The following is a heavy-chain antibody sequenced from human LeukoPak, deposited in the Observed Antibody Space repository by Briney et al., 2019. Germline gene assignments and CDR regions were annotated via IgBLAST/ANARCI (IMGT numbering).Heavy chain of an antibody. J-gene: IGHJ4*02. V-gene: IGHV3-43*02. CDR1: GFAFDYFA. CDR3: VKDLYISLIELDY. D-gene: IGHD3-16*01. Sequence: GGSLRLSCAASGFAFDYFAMHWLRQAPGKGLEWVSLISGEGASTYYADSVKGRFTISRDNSKNSLYLQMNSLRTEDTALYYCVKDLYISLIELDYWGQGTLVTVSS. CDR2: ISGEGAST.